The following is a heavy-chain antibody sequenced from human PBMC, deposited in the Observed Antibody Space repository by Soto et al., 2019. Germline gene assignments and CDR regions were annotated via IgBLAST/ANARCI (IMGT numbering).Heavy chain of an antibody. V-gene: IGHV3-9*01. CDR3: AKVGSDTVGGTEYFDY. D-gene: IGHD6-19*01. CDR1: GFTFDDYA. J-gene: IGHJ4*01. Sequence: EVQLVESGGGLVQPGRSLRLSCAGSGFTFDDYAMHWVRQAPGKGLEWVSGISWNSGSIGYADSVKGRFTISRDNAKNSLYLQMNSLRAEDAALYFCAKVGSDTVGGTEYFDYWGHGTLVTVSS. CDR2: ISWNSGSI.